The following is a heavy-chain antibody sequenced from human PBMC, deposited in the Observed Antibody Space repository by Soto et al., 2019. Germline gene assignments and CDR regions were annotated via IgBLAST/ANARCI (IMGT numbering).Heavy chain of an antibody. Sequence: SETLSLTCTVSGGSISSGGYYWSWIRQHPGKGLEWIGYIYYSGSTYYNPSLKSRVTISVDTSKNQFSLKLSSVTAADTAVYYCARAPPYGSGSYYNEPLYYFDYWGQGTLVTVSS. J-gene: IGHJ4*02. CDR2: IYYSGST. V-gene: IGHV4-31*03. CDR3: ARAPPYGSGSYYNEPLYYFDY. CDR1: GGSISSGGYY. D-gene: IGHD3-10*01.